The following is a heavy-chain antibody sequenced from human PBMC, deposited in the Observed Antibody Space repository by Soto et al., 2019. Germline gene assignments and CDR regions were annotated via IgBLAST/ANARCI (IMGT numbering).Heavy chain of an antibody. CDR1: GFSFSSYG. Sequence: EVHLLESGGGLVQPGESLRLSCVASGFSFSSYGMSWVRQAPGKGLEWASIISGSGDAKYYADSVKGRFTISRDNSKNTMYLQMDSLRAEDTAVYYCAKDFDCDETSHGPNDYWGQGTLVTVSS. CDR3: AKDFDCDETSHGPNDY. J-gene: IGHJ4*02. V-gene: IGHV3-23*01. D-gene: IGHD2-21*01. CDR2: ISGSGDAK.